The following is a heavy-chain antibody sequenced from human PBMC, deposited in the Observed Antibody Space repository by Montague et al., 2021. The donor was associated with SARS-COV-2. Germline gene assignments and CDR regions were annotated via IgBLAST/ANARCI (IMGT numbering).Heavy chain of an antibody. Sequence: SLRLSLSASGFTFDDYAMHWVRQAPGKGLEWVSGISWNSGSIGYADSVKGRFTISRDNAKNSLYLQMNSLRAEDTALYYCTTAAGTGTTYGMDVWGQGTTVTVSS. CDR1: GFTFDDYA. V-gene: IGHV3-9*01. J-gene: IGHJ6*02. D-gene: IGHD6-13*01. CDR3: TTAAGTGTTYGMDV. CDR2: ISWNSGSI.